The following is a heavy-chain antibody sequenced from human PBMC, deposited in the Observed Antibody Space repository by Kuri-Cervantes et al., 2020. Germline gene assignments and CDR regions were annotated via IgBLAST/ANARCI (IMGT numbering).Heavy chain of an antibody. J-gene: IGHJ4*02. CDR2: LSSSGDST. Sequence: GGSLRLSCAASGFTFSSYWMSWVRQAPGKGLEWVSGLSSSGDSTYYADSVKGRFTIFRDNSKNTLYLQMNSLRAEDTAVYYCAKDRRGDYVWGSYRPLDYWGQGTLVTVSS. CDR3: AKDRRGDYVWGSYRPLDY. D-gene: IGHD3-16*02. V-gene: IGHV3-23*01. CDR1: GFTFSSYW.